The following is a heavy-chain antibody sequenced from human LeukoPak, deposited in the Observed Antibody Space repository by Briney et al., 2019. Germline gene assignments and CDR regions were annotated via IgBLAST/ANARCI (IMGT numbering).Heavy chain of an antibody. J-gene: IGHJ4*02. CDR1: GGSISSGGYY. D-gene: IGHD2-2*01. CDR3: ARRQKVPAALFDY. CDR2: IYYSGST. V-gene: IGHV4-31*03. Sequence: PSETLSLTCTVSGGSISSGGYYWSWIRQHPGKGLEWIGYIYYSGSTYYNPSLKSRVTISVDTSKNQFSLKLSSVTAADTAVYYCARRQKVPAALFDYWGQGTLVTVSS.